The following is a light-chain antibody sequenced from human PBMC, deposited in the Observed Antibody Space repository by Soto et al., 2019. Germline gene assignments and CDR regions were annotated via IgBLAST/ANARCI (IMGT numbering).Light chain of an antibody. V-gene: IGKV3-11*01. Sequence: EILVTQCPRTLSLSPGERATLSCRASQSVSSNFLAWYQQKPGQAPRLLIYDASNRATGIPAGFSGSGSGTDCTLTISSLETEDFAVYYCQQRSNWPRTFCQGTKVDIK. J-gene: IGKJ1*01. CDR2: DAS. CDR1: QSVSSN. CDR3: QQRSNWPRT.